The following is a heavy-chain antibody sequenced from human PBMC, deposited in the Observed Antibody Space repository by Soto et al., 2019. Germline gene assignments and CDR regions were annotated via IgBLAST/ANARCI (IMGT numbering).Heavy chain of an antibody. CDR1: GDSVSSPYY. Sequence: QVQLQESGPGLVKPSGTLSLTCAVSGDSVSSPYYWCWVRQPPGKGLEWIGEVLHTGPTSYNPSLTSRVPISTDESINQFSLALSSVTDADTAVYYCARSAGWYAIHAWGPGTLVIASS. V-gene: IGHV4-4*02. D-gene: IGHD6-19*01. CDR2: VLHTGPT. CDR3: ARSAGWYAIHA. J-gene: IGHJ5*02.